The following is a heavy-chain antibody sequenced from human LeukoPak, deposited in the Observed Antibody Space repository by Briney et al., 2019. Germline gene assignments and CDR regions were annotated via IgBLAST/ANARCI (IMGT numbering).Heavy chain of an antibody. CDR1: GFTASSNY. Sequence: PGGSLRLSCAASGFTASSNYMSWVRQAPGKGLEWVGFIRSKAYGGTTEYAASVKGRFTISRDDSKSIAYLQMNSLKTEDTAVYYCQTYYYDSSGYYYIDQWGQGTLVTVSS. J-gene: IGHJ4*02. CDR2: IRSKAYGGTT. CDR3: QTYYYDSSGYYYIDQ. V-gene: IGHV3-49*04. D-gene: IGHD3-22*01.